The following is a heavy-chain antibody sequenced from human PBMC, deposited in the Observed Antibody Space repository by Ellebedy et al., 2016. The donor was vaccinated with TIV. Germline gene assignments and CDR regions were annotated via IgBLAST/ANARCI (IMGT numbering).Heavy chain of an antibody. D-gene: IGHD2-2*01. CDR2: IKSKTDGGTT. CDR3: TTATIVVVPAAIHSGGYGMDV. V-gene: IGHV3-15*07. CDR1: GFTFSNAW. Sequence: GESLKISXAASGFTFSNAWMNWVRQAPGKGLEWVGRIKSKTDGGTTDYAAPVKGRFTISRDDSKNTLYLQMNSLKTEDTAGYYCTTATIVVVPAAIHSGGYGMDVWGQGTTVTVSS. J-gene: IGHJ6*02.